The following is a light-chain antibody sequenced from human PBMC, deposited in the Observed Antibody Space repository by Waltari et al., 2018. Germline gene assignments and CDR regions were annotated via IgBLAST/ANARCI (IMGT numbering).Light chain of an antibody. V-gene: IGLV1-47*01. CDR2: RNN. CDR3: ASWDDSLSVGV. CDR1: ISNLGTNY. J-gene: IGLJ3*02. Sequence: QSVLTQPPSASGTPGQRVTISCSGSISNLGTNYVYWYQQFPGTAPNLLSQRNNPRPSGVPDRFSGSKSGASAALAISGLRSEDEADYYCASWDDSLSVGVFGGGTKLTVL.